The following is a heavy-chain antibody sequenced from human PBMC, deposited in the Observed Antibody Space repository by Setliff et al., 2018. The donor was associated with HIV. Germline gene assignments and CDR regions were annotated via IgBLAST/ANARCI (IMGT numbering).Heavy chain of an antibody. CDR2: ISTTASHI. CDR3: ARREGRFGEASMDV. J-gene: IGHJ6*03. V-gene: IGHV3-48*03. CDR1: KFTFTNYE. Sequence: PGGSLRLSCTASKFTFTNYELNWVRQAPGKGLEWISYISTTASHIYYADSVKGRFTISRDSAKNSLYLEMKSLRAEDTAMYYCARREGRFGEASMDVWGKGTTVTVSS. D-gene: IGHD3-10*01.